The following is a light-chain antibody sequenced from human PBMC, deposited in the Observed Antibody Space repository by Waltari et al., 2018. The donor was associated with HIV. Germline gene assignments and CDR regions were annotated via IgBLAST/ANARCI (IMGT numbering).Light chain of an antibody. V-gene: IGLV7-46*01. J-gene: IGLJ2*01. Sequence: QAVVTQEPSLTVSPGGTVPLTCGSTTGAVPSGHYPYWFPQKPGQATRTLIYDTNNKHSCTPARVSGSLLGGRAALTLSGAQPEDEAEYYCLLSYSGARPHVVFGGGTKLTVL. CDR2: DTN. CDR1: TGAVPSGHY. CDR3: LLSYSGARPHVV.